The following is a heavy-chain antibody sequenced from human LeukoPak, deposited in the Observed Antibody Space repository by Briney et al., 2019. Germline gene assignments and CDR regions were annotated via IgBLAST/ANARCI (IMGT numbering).Heavy chain of an antibody. J-gene: IGHJ4*02. CDR3: ARGVEPLAASTLAY. D-gene: IGHD1-14*01. V-gene: IGHV3-53*01. Sequence: GGSLRLSCAASGFTVITNDMTWVRQSPGKGLEWVSVLYSDGNTKYADSVQGRFTISRDNSKNTLYLEMNSLSPDDTAVYYCARGVEPLAASTLAYWGQGTLVTVSS. CDR2: LYSDGNT. CDR1: GFTVITND.